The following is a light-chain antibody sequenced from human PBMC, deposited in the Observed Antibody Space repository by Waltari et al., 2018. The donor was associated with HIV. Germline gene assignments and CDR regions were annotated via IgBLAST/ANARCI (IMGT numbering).Light chain of an antibody. CDR2: LNSDGSH. CDR3: QTWGTGIRV. J-gene: IGLJ3*02. CDR1: SGHSNYA. Sequence: QVVLTQSPSASASLGASVKLTCTLSSGHSNYAIAWHQLQPGKGPRYLMKLNSDGSHTKGAGIPDRFSGSSSGAERYLTISSLQSEDEADYYCQTWGTGIRVFGGGTKLTVL. V-gene: IGLV4-69*01.